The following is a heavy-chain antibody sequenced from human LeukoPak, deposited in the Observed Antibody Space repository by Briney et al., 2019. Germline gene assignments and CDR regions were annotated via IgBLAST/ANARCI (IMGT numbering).Heavy chain of an antibody. CDR1: GFTFNSLS. CDR3: ATDGDGHGGYALHY. V-gene: IGHV3-48*01. D-gene: IGHD5-18*01. Sequence: PGGSLRLSCLASGFTFNSLSMNWVRQVPGKGLEWVSHITGTGRTTHYSDSVKGRFSISRDNAKTSLFLQMDSLRAEDTGVYYCATDGDGHGGYALHYWGQGILVAVSS. CDR2: ITGTGRTT. J-gene: IGHJ4*02.